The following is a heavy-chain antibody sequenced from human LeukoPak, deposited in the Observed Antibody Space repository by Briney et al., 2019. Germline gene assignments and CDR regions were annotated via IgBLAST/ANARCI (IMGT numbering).Heavy chain of an antibody. D-gene: IGHD1-26*01. CDR2: ISSSSSTI. CDR3: ARVNQLGRSY. Sequence: GGSLRLSCAASGFTFSSYSMNWVRQAPGKGLKWVSYISSSSSTIYYADSVKGRFTISRDNAKNSLYLQMNSLRAEDTAVYYCARVNQLGRSYWGQGTLVTVSS. J-gene: IGHJ4*02. CDR1: GFTFSSYS. V-gene: IGHV3-48*04.